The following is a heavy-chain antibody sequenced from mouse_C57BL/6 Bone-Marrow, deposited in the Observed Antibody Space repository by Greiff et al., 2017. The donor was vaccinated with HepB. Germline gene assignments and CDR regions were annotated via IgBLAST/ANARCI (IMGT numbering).Heavy chain of an antibody. J-gene: IGHJ4*01. D-gene: IGHD1-1*01. CDR3: ARFHYYGSSHYYAMDY. V-gene: IGHV1-75*01. CDR1: GYTFTDYY. CDR2: IFPGSGST. Sequence: VQLQQSGPELVKPGASVKISCKASGYTFTDYYINWVKQRPGQGLEWIGWIFPGSGSTYYNEKFKGKATLTVDKSSSTAYMLLISLTSEDSAVYFCARFHYYGSSHYYAMDYWGQGTSVTVSS.